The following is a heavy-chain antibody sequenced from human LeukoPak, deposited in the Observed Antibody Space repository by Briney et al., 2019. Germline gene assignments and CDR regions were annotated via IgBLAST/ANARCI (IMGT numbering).Heavy chain of an antibody. CDR1: GYIFTNYA. CDR2: LNPGNGNT. J-gene: IGHJ3*02. Sequence: ASVKVSCKASGYIFTNYALHWVRQAPGQRLEWMGWLNPGNGNTKYSQKFQDRITFTWDTSATIVYMELSSLRSADTAVYYCARGPTSNRAFDIWGQGTMVTVSS. CDR3: ARGPTSNRAFDI. D-gene: IGHD1-14*01. V-gene: IGHV1-3*01.